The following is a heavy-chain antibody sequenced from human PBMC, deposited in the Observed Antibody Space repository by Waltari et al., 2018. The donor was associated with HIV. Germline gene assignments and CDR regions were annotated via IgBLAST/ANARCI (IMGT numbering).Heavy chain of an antibody. J-gene: IGHJ6*02. CDR3: ARDVQGYCGGERCFYGMDV. CDR2: IWYDGSNT. CDR1: GFTVRTSG. D-gene: IGHD2-21*01. Sequence: QVQLVESGGGVVQPGRSLRRSCAASGFTVRTSGRNWVRQAPGKGLEWVAVIWYDGSNTYYTDSVKGRFTISRDNSKNTLYLQMYSLRAEDTAVYYCARDVQGYCGGERCFYGMDVWGQGTTVTVSS. V-gene: IGHV3-33*01.